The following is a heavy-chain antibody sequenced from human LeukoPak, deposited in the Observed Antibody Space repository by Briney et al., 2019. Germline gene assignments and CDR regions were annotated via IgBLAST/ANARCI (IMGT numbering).Heavy chain of an antibody. CDR2: IRSKAYGGTT. CDR3: TRDRHMIFGVVYFDY. V-gene: IGHV3-49*04. CDR1: GFTFGDYA. J-gene: IGHJ4*02. D-gene: IGHD3/OR15-3a*01. Sequence: GESLRLSCTASGFTFGDYAMSWVRQAPGKGLEWVGFIRSKAYGGTTEYAASVKGRFTISRDDSKSIAYLQMNSLKTEDTAVYYCTRDRHMIFGVVYFDYWGQGTLVTVSS.